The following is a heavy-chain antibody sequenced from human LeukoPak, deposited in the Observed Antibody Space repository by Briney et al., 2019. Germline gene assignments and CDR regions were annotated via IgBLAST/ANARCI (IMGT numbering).Heavy chain of an antibody. CDR1: GYTFTSYD. D-gene: IGHD3-10*01. CDR2: MNPNSGNT. V-gene: IGHV1-8*03. CDR3: AKDLERFGELFQH. J-gene: IGHJ1*01. Sequence: ASVKVSCKTSGYTFTSYDINWVRQAPGQGLEWMGWMNPNSGNTGYAQKFQDRVTITRNTSISTAYMELSSLRAEDTAVYYCAKDLERFGELFQHWGQGTLVTVSS.